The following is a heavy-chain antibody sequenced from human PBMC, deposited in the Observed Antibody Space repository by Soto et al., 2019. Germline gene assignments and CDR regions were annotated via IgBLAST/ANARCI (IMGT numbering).Heavy chain of an antibody. CDR1: GGSFSGYY. V-gene: IGHV4-34*01. D-gene: IGHD2-2*01. Sequence: PSETLSLTCAVYGGSFSGYYWSWIRQPPGKGLEWIGEINHGGSTNYNPSLKSRVTISVDTSKNQFSLKLSSVTAADTAVYYCARGWSASTSCCNWFDPWGQGTLVTVSS. J-gene: IGHJ5*02. CDR2: INHGGST. CDR3: ARGWSASTSCCNWFDP.